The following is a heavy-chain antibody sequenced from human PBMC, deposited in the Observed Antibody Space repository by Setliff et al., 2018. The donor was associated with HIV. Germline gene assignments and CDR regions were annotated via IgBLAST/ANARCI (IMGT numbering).Heavy chain of an antibody. V-gene: IGHV1-46*01. CDR2: IHPSGGST. D-gene: IGHD1-26*01. CDR3: ARGVSSGTYYFSQFNWFDP. CDR1: GYTFTNYY. J-gene: IGHJ5*02. Sequence: GASVKVSCKASGYTFTNYYIHWVRQAPGQGLEWMGIIHPSGGSTNYAQNFQGRVSMTRDTSTTTVYMELSSLRFEDTAVYYCARGVSSGTYYFSQFNWFDPWGQGTLVTVSS.